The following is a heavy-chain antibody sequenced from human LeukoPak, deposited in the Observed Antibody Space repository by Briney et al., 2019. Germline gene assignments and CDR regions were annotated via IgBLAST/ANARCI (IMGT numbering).Heavy chain of an antibody. V-gene: IGHV3-30*18. CDR3: AKRADNTHYAFDY. Sequence: GGSLTLSCAASGFTFSNSGMHWARQAPGKGLECVSFILYDGSNQYYADSVKGRFTISRDNSKNTLYLQMNSLRVEDTAVYYCAKRADNTHYAFDYWGEGTLVTVSS. J-gene: IGHJ4*02. CDR1: GFTFSNSG. CDR2: ILYDGSNQ. D-gene: IGHD3-16*01.